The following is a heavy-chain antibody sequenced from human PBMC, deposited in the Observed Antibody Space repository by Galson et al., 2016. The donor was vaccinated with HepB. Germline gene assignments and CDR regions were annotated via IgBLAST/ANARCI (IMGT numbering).Heavy chain of an antibody. Sequence: ETLSLTCTVSGASIVSAHWCSWVRQPPGQGLEWIGEIDHSETTHYNPSLESRVSISVDNSKNQFSLKLSSVTAADTAVYYCASEDYSFRYWGQGTLVTVSS. J-gene: IGHJ4*02. D-gene: IGHD3-10*01. CDR1: GASIVSAHW. CDR3: ASEDYSFRY. V-gene: IGHV4-4*02. CDR2: IDHSETT.